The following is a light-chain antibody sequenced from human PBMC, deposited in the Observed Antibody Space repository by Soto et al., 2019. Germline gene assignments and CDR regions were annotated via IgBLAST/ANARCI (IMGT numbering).Light chain of an antibody. J-gene: IGKJ5*01. CDR2: AAS. CDR3: HHYTNLPPIT. Sequence: ILMTQSPVTLSVSPGDSATLSCRASQSIGSNLAWYQQKPGQAPRLLIYAASTRVTGLPRRFSGLGSGTEFTLSISGLHSEDVAIYYCHHYTNLPPITFGQGTRLEI. V-gene: IGKV3-15*01. CDR1: QSIGSN.